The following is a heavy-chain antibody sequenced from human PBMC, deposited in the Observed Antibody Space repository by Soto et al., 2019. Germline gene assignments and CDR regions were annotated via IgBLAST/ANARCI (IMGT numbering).Heavy chain of an antibody. J-gene: IGHJ6*02. V-gene: IGHV1-69*06. CDR3: ARVSSSSSEVHYYYGMDV. Sequence: VKVSCKASGGTFSSYAISWVRQAPGQGLEWMGGIIPIFGTANYAQKFQGRVTITADKSTSTAYMELSSLRSEDTAVYYCARVSSSSSEVHYYYGMDVWGQGTTVTVSS. CDR2: IIPIFGTA. CDR1: GGTFSSYA. D-gene: IGHD6-6*01.